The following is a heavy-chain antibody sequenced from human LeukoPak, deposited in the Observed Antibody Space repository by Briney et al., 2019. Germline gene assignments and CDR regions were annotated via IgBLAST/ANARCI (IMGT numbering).Heavy chain of an antibody. D-gene: IGHD2-21*02. CDR1: GFTFSSYA. CDR2: IKQDGSEK. Sequence: QTGGSLRLSCAASGFTFSSYAMSWVRQAPGKGLEWVANIKQDGSEKYYVDSVKGRFTISRDNAKNSPYLQMNSLRAEDTAVYYCARDLYCGGDCYLFDYWGQGTLVTVSS. CDR3: ARDLYCGGDCYLFDY. V-gene: IGHV3-7*03. J-gene: IGHJ4*02.